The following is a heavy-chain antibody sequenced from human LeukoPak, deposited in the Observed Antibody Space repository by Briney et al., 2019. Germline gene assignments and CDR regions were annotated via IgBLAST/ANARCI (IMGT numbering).Heavy chain of an antibody. Sequence: PGGSLRLSCGASGFTFTDYTMNWVRQAAGKGPEWTSYISSGGSVMYYADSVKGRFTISRDKAENSLYLQMSSLRVEDTAVYYCTRDLEYWGQGVLVTVSS. CDR1: GFTFTDYT. V-gene: IGHV3-48*01. J-gene: IGHJ4*02. CDR3: TRDLEY. CDR2: ISSGGSVM.